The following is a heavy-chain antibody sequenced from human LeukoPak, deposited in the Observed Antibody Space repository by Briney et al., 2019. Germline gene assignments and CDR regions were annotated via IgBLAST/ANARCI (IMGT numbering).Heavy chain of an antibody. CDR2: INPSGGST. CDR3: ASRAVAGAIDY. J-gene: IGHJ4*02. D-gene: IGHD6-19*01. V-gene: IGHV1-46*01. Sequence: ASVKVSCKASGYTFTGYYMHWVRQAPGQGLEWMGIINPSGGSTSYAQKFQGRVTMTRDMSTSTVYMELSSLRSEDTAVYYCASRAVAGAIDYWGQGTLVTVSS. CDR1: GYTFTGYY.